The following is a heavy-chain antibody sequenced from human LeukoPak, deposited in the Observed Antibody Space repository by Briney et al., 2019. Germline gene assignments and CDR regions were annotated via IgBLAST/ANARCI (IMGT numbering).Heavy chain of an antibody. V-gene: IGHV3-21*01. CDR3: ARVVYDFWSGYPYYYYMDV. J-gene: IGHJ6*03. CDR1: GFTFSSYN. Sequence: GGSLRLPCAASGFTFSSYNMNWVRQAPGKGLEWVSSITSSSSYIYYADSVKGRFTISRDNAKNSLYLQMNSLRAEDTAVYYCARVVYDFWSGYPYYYYMDVWGKGTTVTVSS. D-gene: IGHD3-3*01. CDR2: ITSSSSYI.